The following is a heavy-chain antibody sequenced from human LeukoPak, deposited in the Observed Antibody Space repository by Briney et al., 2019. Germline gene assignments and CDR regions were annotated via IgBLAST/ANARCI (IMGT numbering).Heavy chain of an antibody. V-gene: IGHV4-4*02. CDR2: IYHSGST. Sequence: GSLRLSCAASGFTFSNAWMNWVRQPPGKGLEWIGEIYHSGSTNYNPSLKSRVTISVDTSKNQFSLNLSSVTAADTAVYYCAQNWGSYAFDIWGRGTMVTVSS. J-gene: IGHJ3*02. CDR3: AQNWGSYAFDI. D-gene: IGHD7-27*01. CDR1: GFTFSNAW.